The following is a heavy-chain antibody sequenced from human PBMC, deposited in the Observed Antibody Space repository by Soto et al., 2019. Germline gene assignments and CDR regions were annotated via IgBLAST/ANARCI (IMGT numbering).Heavy chain of an antibody. D-gene: IGHD3-22*01. CDR2: ISGSGGST. V-gene: IGHV3-23*01. Sequence: EVQLLEYGGGLVQPGGSLRLYCAASGFTFSSYAMSWVRQAPGKGLEWVSAISGSGGSTYYADSVKGRFTISRDNSKNTLYLQMHSLRAEDTAVYYCANLPNRDYYDSSSWCDPWGQGTLVTVSS. J-gene: IGHJ5*02. CDR1: GFTFSSYA. CDR3: ANLPNRDYYDSSSWCDP.